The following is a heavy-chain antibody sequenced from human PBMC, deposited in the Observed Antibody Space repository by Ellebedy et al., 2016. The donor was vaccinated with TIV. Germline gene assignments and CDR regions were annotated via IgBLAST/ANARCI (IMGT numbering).Heavy chain of an antibody. Sequence: GESLKISCAASGFTFSTYWMGWVRQAAGKGLEWVANTKQDGSEKYYVDSVMGRFTISRDNTNNSLYLQMNSLRVDDTAVYYCARERTMVTDSWGQGILVTVSS. J-gene: IGHJ4*02. CDR1: GFTFSTYW. CDR3: ARERTMVTDS. V-gene: IGHV3-7*01. CDR2: TKQDGSEK. D-gene: IGHD4/OR15-4a*01.